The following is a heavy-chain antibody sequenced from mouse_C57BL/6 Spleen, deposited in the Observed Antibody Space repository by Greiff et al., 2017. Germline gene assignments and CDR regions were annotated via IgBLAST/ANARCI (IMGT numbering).Heavy chain of an antibody. Sequence: EVMLVESGGDLVKPGGSLKLSCAASGFTFSSYGMSLVRQTPDKRLEWFATISSGCSYPYYPDSVKGRFPLSRDNAKNTLYLRMSSLKSEDTAMYYCARHPSTTVVATDWFAYWGQGTLVTVSA. CDR2: ISSGCSYP. CDR1: GFTFSSYG. CDR3: ARHPSTTVVATDWFAY. D-gene: IGHD1-1*01. V-gene: IGHV5-6*01. J-gene: IGHJ3*01.